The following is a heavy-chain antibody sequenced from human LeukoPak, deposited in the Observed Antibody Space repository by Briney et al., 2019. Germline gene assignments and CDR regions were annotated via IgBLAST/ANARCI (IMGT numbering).Heavy chain of an antibody. D-gene: IGHD4-17*01. J-gene: IGHJ4*02. V-gene: IGHV4-59*01. CDR3: ARLTTTVTRAFDY. Sequence: SETLSLTCTVSGGSISSYYWSWIRQPPGKGLEWIGYIYYSGSTNYNPSLKSRVTISVDTSKNQFSLRLSSVTAADTAVYYCARLTTTVTRAFDYWGQGTLVTVSS. CDR1: GGSISSYY. CDR2: IYYSGST.